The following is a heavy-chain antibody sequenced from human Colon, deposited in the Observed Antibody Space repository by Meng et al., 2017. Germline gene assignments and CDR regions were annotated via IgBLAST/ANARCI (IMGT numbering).Heavy chain of an antibody. D-gene: IGHD1-26*01. CDR3: VRVRPGSCDY. J-gene: IGHJ4*02. Sequence: GGSLRLSCVASRFTFSVNWMGWFRQAPGKGLEWVAIIKEDGTEKYYVDSVKGRFTISRDNAKKSLYLQMNSLRVEDSAAYYCVRVRPGSCDYWGQGTLVTVSS. CDR1: RFTFSVNW. V-gene: IGHV3-7*01. CDR2: IKEDGTEK.